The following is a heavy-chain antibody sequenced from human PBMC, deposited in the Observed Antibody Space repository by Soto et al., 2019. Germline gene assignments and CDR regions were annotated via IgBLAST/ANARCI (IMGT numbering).Heavy chain of an antibody. Sequence: QVQLQESGPGLVKPSETLSLTCTVSGGSISSYYWSWIRQPPGKGLEWIGYIYYSGSTNYNPSLXSXLXIXXDTSKHQFSLKLSSVTAADTAVYYCARVWGYYFDYWGQGTLVTVSS. CDR2: IYYSGST. CDR1: GGSISSYY. D-gene: IGHD3-16*01. J-gene: IGHJ4*02. V-gene: IGHV4-59*01. CDR3: ARVWGYYFDY.